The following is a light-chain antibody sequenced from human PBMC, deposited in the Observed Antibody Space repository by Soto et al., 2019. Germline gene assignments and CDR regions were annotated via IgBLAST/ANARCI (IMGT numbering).Light chain of an antibody. CDR1: RSDIGSYNS. Sequence: QSALTQPASVSGSPGQSITISCTGTRSDIGSYNSIAWYQQHPGKAPRVMIFEVTKRPSGISNRFSGSKSGSTASLTISGLQAEDEADYFCFSYAGSSTLVFGGGTKVTVL. V-gene: IGLV2-23*02. CDR2: EVT. CDR3: FSYAGSSTLV. J-gene: IGLJ3*02.